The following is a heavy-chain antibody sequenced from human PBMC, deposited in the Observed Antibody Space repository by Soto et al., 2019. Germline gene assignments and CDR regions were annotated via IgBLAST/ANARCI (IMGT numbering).Heavy chain of an antibody. CDR1: GFTFSSYW. V-gene: IGHV3-7*03. CDR3: ASGAAAGSDGWFDP. D-gene: IGHD6-13*01. Sequence: EVQLVESGGGLVQPGGSLRLSCAASGFTFSSYWMSWVRQAPGKGLEWVANIKQDGSERYYVDSGKGRFTSSRDNAKNSLNMQMNNLRAEDTAVYYCASGAAAGSDGWFDPWGQGTLVTVSS. J-gene: IGHJ5*02. CDR2: IKQDGSER.